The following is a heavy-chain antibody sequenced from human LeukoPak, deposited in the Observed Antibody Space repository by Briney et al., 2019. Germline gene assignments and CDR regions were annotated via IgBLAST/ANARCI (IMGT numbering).Heavy chain of an antibody. J-gene: IGHJ6*02. CDR2: ISAYNGNT. D-gene: IGHD1-26*01. CDR3: VRGGSYSYYYYYGMDV. CDR1: GYTFTSYG. V-gene: IGHV1-18*01. Sequence: GASVKVSCKASGYTFTSYGISWVRQAPGQGLEWMGWISAYNGNTNYAQKLQGRVTMTTDTSTSTAYMELRSLRSDDTAVYYCVRGGSYSYYYYYGMDVWGQGTTVTVSS.